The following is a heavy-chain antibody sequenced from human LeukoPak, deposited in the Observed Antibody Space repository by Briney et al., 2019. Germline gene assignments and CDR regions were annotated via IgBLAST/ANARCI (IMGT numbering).Heavy chain of an antibody. J-gene: IGHJ3*01. CDR3: AKAAVLFGLAAFDA. Sequence: PGGSLKPSLVAPGFSFRDYTMSWVPPAPGKGPGGVPAITPGSDLTSYRDSVRGRFIISRDNSKNTLYLQMNSLRAEDTAVYSCAKAAVLFGLAAFDAWGQGTMVTVSS. V-gene: IGHV3-23*01. CDR2: ITPGSDLT. CDR1: GFSFRDYT. D-gene: IGHD3-16*01.